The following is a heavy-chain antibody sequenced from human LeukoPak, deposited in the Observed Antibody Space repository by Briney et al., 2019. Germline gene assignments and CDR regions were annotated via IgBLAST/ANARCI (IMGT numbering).Heavy chain of an antibody. CDR2: IKHDGSEK. Sequence: GGSLRLSCAGSGFTFSNHWLTWVRRTPGKGLEWVASIKHDGSEKNYVDSVKGRFTISRDNAKNSLYVEMNNLRGEDTAVYYCARDNFDWRPLDCWGQGTLVTVSS. J-gene: IGHJ4*02. CDR3: ARDNFDWRPLDC. V-gene: IGHV3-7*03. CDR1: GFTFSNHW. D-gene: IGHD3-9*01.